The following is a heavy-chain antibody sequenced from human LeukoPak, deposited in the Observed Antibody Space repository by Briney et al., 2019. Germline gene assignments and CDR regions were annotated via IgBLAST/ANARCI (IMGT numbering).Heavy chain of an antibody. D-gene: IGHD2-15*01. Sequence: GGSLRPSCAASGFIFSDYSLIWVGKAPGAGLKWVSYIITNGRTIYYAGSVKGRFTISRDNDKNTMYLLMNSLRAEDTTAYYCARDCSGRNWARDFDYWGQGTLVTVSS. CDR3: ARDCSGRNWARDFDY. CDR1: GFIFSDYS. V-gene: IGHV3-48*01. J-gene: IGHJ4*02. CDR2: IITNGRTI.